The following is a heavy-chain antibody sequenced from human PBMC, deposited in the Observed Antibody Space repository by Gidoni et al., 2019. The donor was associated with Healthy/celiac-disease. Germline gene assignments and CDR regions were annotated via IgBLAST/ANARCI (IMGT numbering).Heavy chain of an antibody. CDR1: GFTFSSYS. CDR2: ISSSSSYI. J-gene: IGHJ6*02. V-gene: IGHV3-21*01. D-gene: IGHD6-13*01. Sequence: EVQLVESGGGLVKPGGSLSLSCAASGFTFSSYSMNWVRQAPGKGLEWVSSISSSSSYIYYADSVKGRFTISRDNAKNSLYLQMNSLRAEDTAVYYCARDGWIAAAADVVYSLRYYYGMDVWGQGTTVTVSS. CDR3: ARDGWIAAAADVVYSLRYYYGMDV.